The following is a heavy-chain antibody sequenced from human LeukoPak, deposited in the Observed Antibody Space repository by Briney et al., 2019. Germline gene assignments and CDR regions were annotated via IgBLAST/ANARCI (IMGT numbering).Heavy chain of an antibody. J-gene: IGHJ4*02. CDR2: ISGSGGST. D-gene: IGHD3-3*01. V-gene: IGHV3-23*01. CDR1: GFTFSNYA. Sequence: GGSLRLSCAASGFTFSNYAMSWVRQAPGKGLEWVSAISGSGGSTYYADSVKGRFTISRDNSKNTLYLQMNSLRAEDTAVYYCAKATYDFWSGFDYWGQGTLVTVSS. CDR3: AKATYDFWSGFDY.